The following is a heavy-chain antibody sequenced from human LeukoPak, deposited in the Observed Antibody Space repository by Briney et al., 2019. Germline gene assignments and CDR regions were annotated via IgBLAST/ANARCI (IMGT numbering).Heavy chain of an antibody. J-gene: IGHJ2*01. CDR3: ARDPLVVPAATGRYFDL. CDR1: GGSISSSSYY. CDR2: IYTSGST. D-gene: IGHD2-2*01. Sequence: PSETLSLTCTVSGGSISSSSYYWGWIRQPAGKGLEWIGRIYTSGSTNYNPSLKSRVTISVDTSKNQFSLKLSSVTAADTAVYYCARDPLVVPAATGRYFDLWGRGTLVTVSS. V-gene: IGHV4-61*02.